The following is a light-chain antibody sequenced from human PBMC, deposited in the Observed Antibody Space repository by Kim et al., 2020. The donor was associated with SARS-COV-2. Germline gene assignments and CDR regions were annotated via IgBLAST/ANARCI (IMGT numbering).Light chain of an antibody. CDR1: SLRSYY. V-gene: IGLV3-19*01. Sequence: ALAQNVIIPCQGDSLRSYYATWYQQKPGHAPILVIYGKNNRPSGIPYRFSGSSSGNTASLTITGTQAGDEADYYCNSRDSNDNVVFGGGTKLTVL. J-gene: IGLJ2*01. CDR2: GKN. CDR3: NSRDSNDNVV.